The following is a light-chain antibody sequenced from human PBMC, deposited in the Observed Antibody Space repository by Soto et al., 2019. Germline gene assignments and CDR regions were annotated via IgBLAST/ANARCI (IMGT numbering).Light chain of an antibody. CDR2: GAS. V-gene: IGKV3-15*01. CDR3: QQYNNWPFS. Sequence: IVLTQSPGTLSLSPGERATLSCRASQSVSSSYLAWYQQKPGQAPRLLIYGASTRATGVPARFSGTGSETDFTLTISGLQSEDSAVYFCQQYNNWPFSFGQGTRLEIK. J-gene: IGKJ5*01. CDR1: QSVSSSY.